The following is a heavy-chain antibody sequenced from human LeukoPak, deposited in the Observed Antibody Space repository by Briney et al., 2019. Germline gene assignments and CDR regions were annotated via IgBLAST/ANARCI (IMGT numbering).Heavy chain of an antibody. Sequence: GGSLRLSCAASGFTFSSYAMSWVRQAPGKGLERVSAISGSGGSTYYADSVKGRFTTSRDNSKNTLYLQMNSLRAEDTAVYYCANQGGITIFGVVIIGDYYYGMDVWGQGTTVTVSS. CDR1: GFTFSSYA. CDR2: ISGSGGST. D-gene: IGHD3-3*01. CDR3: ANQGGITIFGVVIIGDYYYGMDV. V-gene: IGHV3-23*01. J-gene: IGHJ6*02.